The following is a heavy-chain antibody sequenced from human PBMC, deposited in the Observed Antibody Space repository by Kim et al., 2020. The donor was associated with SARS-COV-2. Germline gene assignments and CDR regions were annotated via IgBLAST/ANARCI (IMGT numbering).Heavy chain of an antibody. D-gene: IGHD6-13*01. J-gene: IGHJ3*02. CDR2: ISSSSSTI. V-gene: IGHV3-48*04. Sequence: GGSLRLSCAASGFTFSSYSMNWVRQAPGKGLEWVSYISSSSSTIYYADSVKGRFTISRDNAKNSLYLQMNSLRAEDTAVYYCARERGQQLVQSAFDIWGQGTMVTVSS. CDR1: GFTFSSYS. CDR3: ARERGQQLVQSAFDI.